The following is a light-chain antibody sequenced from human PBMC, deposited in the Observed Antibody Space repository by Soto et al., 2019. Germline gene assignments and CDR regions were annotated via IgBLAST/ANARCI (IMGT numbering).Light chain of an antibody. V-gene: IGKV1-8*01. CDR3: QQYYSYLHT. CDR2: AAS. J-gene: IGKJ2*01. CDR1: QGISSY. Sequence: AIRMTQSPSSFSASTGDRVTITCRASQGISSYLAWYQQKPGKVHKLLIYAASTLQSGVPSRFSGSGSGIDFTLTISCLQSSDFATYYCQQYYSYLHTFGLETKLEIK.